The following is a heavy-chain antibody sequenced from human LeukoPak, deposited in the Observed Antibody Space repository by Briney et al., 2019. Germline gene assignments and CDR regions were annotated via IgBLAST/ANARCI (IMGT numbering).Heavy chain of an antibody. CDR3: ARHVTMVRGLITTSYYYYYMDV. CDR1: GYSFTSYW. J-gene: IGHJ6*03. Sequence: GESLKISCKGSGYSFTSYWIGWVRQMPGKGLEWMGIIYPGDSDTRYSPSFQGQVTISADKSISTAYLQWSSLKASDTAMYYCARHVTMVRGLITTSYYYYYMDVWGKGTTVTVSS. V-gene: IGHV5-51*01. CDR2: IYPGDSDT. D-gene: IGHD3-10*01.